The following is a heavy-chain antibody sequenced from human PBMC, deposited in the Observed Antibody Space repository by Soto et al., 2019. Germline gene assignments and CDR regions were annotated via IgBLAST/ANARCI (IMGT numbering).Heavy chain of an antibody. CDR3: ARDRDPYYYDSSGYTRFDP. CDR2: INPNSGGT. V-gene: IGHV1-2*02. J-gene: IGHJ5*02. Sequence: GASVKVSCKASGYTFTGYYMHWVLQAPGQGLEWMGWINPNSGGTNYAQKFQGRVTMTRDTSISTAYMELSRLRSDDTAVYYCARDRDPYYYDSSGYTRFDPWGQGTLVTVSS. CDR1: GYTFTGYY. D-gene: IGHD3-22*01.